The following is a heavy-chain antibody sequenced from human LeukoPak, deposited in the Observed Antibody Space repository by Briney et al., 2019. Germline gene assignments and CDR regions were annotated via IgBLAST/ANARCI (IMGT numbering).Heavy chain of an antibody. V-gene: IGHV3-21*01. D-gene: IGHD3-10*01. CDR1: GFTFSSYS. CDR3: AKDHDYYGLESY. CDR2: ISIRSSHI. Sequence: GGSLRLSCAASGFTFSSYSMNWVRQAPGKGLEWVSSISIRSSHIYYADSVKGRFTISRDDAKNSLYLQMNSLRDEDTAVYYCAKDHDYYGLESYWGQGTLVTVSS. J-gene: IGHJ4*02.